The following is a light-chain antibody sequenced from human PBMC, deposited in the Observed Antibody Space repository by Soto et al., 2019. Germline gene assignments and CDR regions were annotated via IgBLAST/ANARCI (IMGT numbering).Light chain of an antibody. CDR2: GAS. V-gene: IGKV3-20*01. CDR1: QKISSTV. J-gene: IGKJ1*01. CDR3: QQYGSSGT. Sequence: EIVFTQSPGILSLSPGERASLSCRASQKISSTVLAWYQQKPGQAPRLLMYGASSRTTGIPDRFSGSGSGTDFTLPINRLEPEEFAVDYCQQYGSSGTVGQGTKGEIK.